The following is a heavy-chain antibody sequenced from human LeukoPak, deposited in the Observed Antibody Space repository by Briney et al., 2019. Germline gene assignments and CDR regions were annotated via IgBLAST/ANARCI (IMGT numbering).Heavy chain of an antibody. V-gene: IGHV1-46*03. Sequence: ASVKVSCKASVYTFTSYYMHWVRQSPGQGLEWMGIINPSGDSTSYAQKFQGRVTMTRDTSTSTVYMEMSSLRSKDTAVYYCARETKVTNWFDAWGQGTLVTVSS. CDR2: INPSGDST. CDR1: VYTFTSYY. J-gene: IGHJ5*02. D-gene: IGHD4-11*01. CDR3: ARETKVTNWFDA.